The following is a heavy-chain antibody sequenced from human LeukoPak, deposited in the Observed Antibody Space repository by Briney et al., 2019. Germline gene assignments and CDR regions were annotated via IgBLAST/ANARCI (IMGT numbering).Heavy chain of an antibody. CDR3: ARHFGPAAADRDY. V-gene: IGHV4-59*01. CDR1: GGSISSYY. CDR2: IYYSGST. J-gene: IGHJ4*02. D-gene: IGHD6-13*01. Sequence: SETLSLTCTVSGGSISSYYWSWIRQPPGKGLEWIGYIYYSGSTNYNPSLKSRVTISVDTSKNQFSLKLSSVTAADTAVYYCARHFGPAAADRDYWGQGTLVTVSS.